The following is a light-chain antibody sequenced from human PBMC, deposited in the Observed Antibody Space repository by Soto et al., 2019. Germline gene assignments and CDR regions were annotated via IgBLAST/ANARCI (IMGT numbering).Light chain of an antibody. J-gene: IGLJ1*01. CDR3: QSYDSSLSGSEV. V-gene: IGLV2-14*01. CDR2: GVK. Sequence: QSALTQPASVSGSPGQSITISCTGSGRDIGAYNYVSWYQQHPGKAPKLIIYGVKNRPSGVSNRFSASKSAFTASLTISGLQAEDEADYYCQSYDSSLSGSEVFGTGTKVTVL. CDR1: GRDIGAYNY.